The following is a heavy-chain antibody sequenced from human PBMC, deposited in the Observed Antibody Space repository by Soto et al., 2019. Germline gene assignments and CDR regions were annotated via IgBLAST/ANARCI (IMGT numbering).Heavy chain of an antibody. CDR3: ATPYYDKMGSFDY. Sequence: ASVKVSCKVSGYTLTELSMHWVRQAPGKGLEWMGGFDPEDGETIYAQRFQGRVTMTEDTSTDTAYMELSSLRSEDTAVYYCATPYYDKMGSFDYWGQGTLVTVSS. V-gene: IGHV1-24*01. CDR2: FDPEDGET. J-gene: IGHJ4*02. D-gene: IGHD3-22*01. CDR1: GYTLTELS.